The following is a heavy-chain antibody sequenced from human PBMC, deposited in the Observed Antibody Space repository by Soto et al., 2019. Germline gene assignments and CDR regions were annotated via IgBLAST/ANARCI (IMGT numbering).Heavy chain of an antibody. CDR1: GGTFPSDT. J-gene: IGHJ3*02. Sequence: QMQLMQSGSEVKKPGSSVKVSCKASGGTFPSDTISWVRQAPGQGLEWMGGIVPIFGTPNYAQKFQGRVTITADGSRSTAYMELSSLRSEDTAVYYCARPTSGYYHDAFDIWGQGTLVTVSS. CDR2: IVPIFGTP. CDR3: ARPTSGYYHDAFDI. V-gene: IGHV1-69*01. D-gene: IGHD3-22*01.